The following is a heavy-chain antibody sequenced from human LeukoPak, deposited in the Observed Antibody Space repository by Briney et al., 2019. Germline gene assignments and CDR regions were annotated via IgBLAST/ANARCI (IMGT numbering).Heavy chain of an antibody. CDR1: GFTFSSYG. Sequence: GGSLRLSCAASGFTFSSYGMHWVRQAPGKGLEWVAVIWYDGSNKYYADSVKGRFTISRDNSKNTLYLQMNSLRAEDTAVYYCARVEEGYDYVWGSYRWRVFDYWGQGTLVTVSS. D-gene: IGHD3-16*02. CDR2: IWYDGSNK. V-gene: IGHV3-33*01. CDR3: ARVEEGYDYVWGSYRWRVFDY. J-gene: IGHJ4*02.